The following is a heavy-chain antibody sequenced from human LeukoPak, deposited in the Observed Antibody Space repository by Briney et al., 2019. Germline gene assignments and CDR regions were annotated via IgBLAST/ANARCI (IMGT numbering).Heavy chain of an antibody. CDR1: GGSFSGYY. CDR2: IYSSGST. D-gene: IGHD1-26*01. CDR3: ARHRSDGTYPLDY. V-gene: IGHV4-59*08. J-gene: IGHJ4*02. Sequence: SETLSLTCAVYGGSFSGYYWSWVRQPPGKGLEWIGHIYSSGSTTYSPPLKSRVTMSVDTSKNQFSLKLTSVTAADTAVYYCARHRSDGTYPLDYWGQGALVTVSS.